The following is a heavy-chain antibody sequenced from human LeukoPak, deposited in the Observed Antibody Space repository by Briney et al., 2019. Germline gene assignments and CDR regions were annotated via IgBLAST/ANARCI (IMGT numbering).Heavy chain of an antibody. CDR2: IRYDGSNK. J-gene: IGHJ6*03. D-gene: IGHD3-9*01. V-gene: IGHV3-30*02. Sequence: GGSLRLSCAASGFTFSNYGIHWVRQAPGKGLEWVAFIRYDGSNKYYADSVKGRFTISRDNSKNTLYLQMNSLRAEDTAVYYCAKDGGTGYYDILTSYSPGDYYYYYMDVWGKGTTVTISS. CDR1: GFTFSNYG. CDR3: AKDGGTGYYDILTSYSPGDYYYYYMDV.